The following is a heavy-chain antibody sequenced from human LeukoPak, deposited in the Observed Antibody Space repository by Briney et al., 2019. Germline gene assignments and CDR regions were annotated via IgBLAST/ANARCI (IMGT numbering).Heavy chain of an antibody. V-gene: IGHV3-21*01. CDR3: ARVGGHYYYYYGMDV. CDR2: ISSSSSYI. Sequence: GGSLRLSCAASGFTFSSYSMNWVRQAPGKGLEWVSSISSSSSYIYYADSVKGRFTISRDNAKNSLYLQMNSLRAEDTAVYYCARVGGHYYYYYGMDVWGQGTTVTVSS. CDR1: GFTFSSYS. D-gene: IGHD3-16*01. J-gene: IGHJ6*02.